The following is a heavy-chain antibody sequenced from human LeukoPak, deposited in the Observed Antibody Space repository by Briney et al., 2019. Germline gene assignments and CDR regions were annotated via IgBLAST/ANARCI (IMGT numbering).Heavy chain of an antibody. D-gene: IGHD3-22*01. CDR1: GYTFTSYY. Sequence: ASVKVSCKASGYTFTSYYMHWVRQAPGQGLEWMGIINPSGGYTSYAQNFQGRVTMTRDTSTSTVYMELSSLRFEDTDVYYCAREQHPNRYYDSSGYFPDFDYWGQGTLVTVSS. V-gene: IGHV1-46*01. CDR3: AREQHPNRYYDSSGYFPDFDY. CDR2: INPSGGYT. J-gene: IGHJ4*02.